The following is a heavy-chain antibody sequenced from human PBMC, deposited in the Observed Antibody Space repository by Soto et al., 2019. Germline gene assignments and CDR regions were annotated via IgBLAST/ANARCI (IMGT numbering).Heavy chain of an antibody. CDR3: ARLPSQSGSGYSGGDY. D-gene: IGHD3-3*01. Sequence: QVQLVQSGAEVKKPGSSVKVSCKASGGTFSSYAISWVRQAPGQGIEWLGGIIPIFGTANYAQKFQGRVTITADESTSTAYLELSSLRSEDTAVYYCARLPSQSGSGYSGGDYWGQGPLVTVSS. J-gene: IGHJ4*02. V-gene: IGHV1-69*01. CDR2: IIPIFGTA. CDR1: GGTFSSYA.